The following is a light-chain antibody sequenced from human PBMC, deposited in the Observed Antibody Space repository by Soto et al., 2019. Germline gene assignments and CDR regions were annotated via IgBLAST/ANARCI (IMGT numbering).Light chain of an antibody. CDR2: WAS. Sequence: DIVMTQSPDSLAVSMGERATINCKSSQSILYSSNNKNYLSWYQQKPGQSPKLLIYWASTRESGVPDRFSGSGSGTDFTLTSSSLQAEDVAVYYCQQYYGAPITFGGGTKVEIK. CDR3: QQYYGAPIT. V-gene: IGKV4-1*01. J-gene: IGKJ4*01. CDR1: QSILYSSNNKNY.